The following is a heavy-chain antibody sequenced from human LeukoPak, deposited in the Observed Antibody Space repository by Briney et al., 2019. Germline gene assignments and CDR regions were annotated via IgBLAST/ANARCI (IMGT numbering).Heavy chain of an antibody. D-gene: IGHD1-26*01. V-gene: IGHV3-23*01. CDR1: GVTFSSYA. CDR3: AKDRGSGSYFDY. J-gene: IGHJ4*02. Sequence: PGGSLRPSCEASGVTFSSYAMSWVRQAPGKGLEWVSAISGSGGTTFYADSVKGRFTISRDNSKNTLYLQMNSLRAEDTAVYYCAKDRGSGSYFDYWGQGTLVTVSS. CDR2: ISGSGGTT.